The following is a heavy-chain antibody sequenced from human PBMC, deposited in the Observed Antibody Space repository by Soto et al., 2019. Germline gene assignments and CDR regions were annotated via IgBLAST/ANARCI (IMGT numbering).Heavy chain of an antibody. CDR1: GGSISSSSYY. J-gene: IGHJ4*02. CDR3: ARSGRYCSGGSCYPRNFDY. D-gene: IGHD2-15*01. CDR2: IYYSGST. Sequence: QLQLQESRPGLVKPSETLSLTCTVSGGSISSSSYYWGWIRQPPGKGLEWIGSIYYSGSTYYNPSLKSRVTISVDTSKNQFSLKLSSVTAADTAVYYCARSGRYCSGGSCYPRNFDYWGQGTLVTVSS. V-gene: IGHV4-39*01.